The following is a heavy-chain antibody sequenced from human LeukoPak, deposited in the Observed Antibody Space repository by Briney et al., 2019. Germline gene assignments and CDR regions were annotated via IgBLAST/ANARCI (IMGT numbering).Heavy chain of an antibody. CDR3: AREGVVPAAGDWFDP. CDR2: INPNSGGT. V-gene: IGHV1-2*02. D-gene: IGHD2-2*01. J-gene: IGHJ5*02. Sequence: ASVKVSCKASGYTFTGYYMHWVRQAPGQGLEWMGWINPNSGGTNYAQKFQGRVTMTRDTSISTAYMEQSRLRSDDTAVYYCAREGVVPAAGDWFDPWGQGTLVTVSS. CDR1: GYTFTGYY.